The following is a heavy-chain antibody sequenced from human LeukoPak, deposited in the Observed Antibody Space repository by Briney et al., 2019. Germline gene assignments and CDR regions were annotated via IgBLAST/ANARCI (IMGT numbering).Heavy chain of an antibody. CDR1: GGSISSSSYY. CDR2: IYYSGST. J-gene: IGHJ4*02. V-gene: IGHV4-39*01. CDR3: ASSFGLRFLEWPIDY. D-gene: IGHD3-3*01. Sequence: PSETVSLTCTVSGGSISSSSYYWGWIRQPPGKGLEWIGSIYYSGSTYYNPSLKSRVTISVDTSKNQFSLKLSSVTAADTAVYYCASSFGLRFLEWPIDYWGQGTLVTVSS.